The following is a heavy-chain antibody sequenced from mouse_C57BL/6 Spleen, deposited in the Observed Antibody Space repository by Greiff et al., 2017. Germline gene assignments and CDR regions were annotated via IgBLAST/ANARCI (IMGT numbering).Heavy chain of an antibody. CDR1: GFTFTDYY. Sequence: EVMLVESGGGLVQPGGSLSLSCAASGFTFTDYYMSWVRQPPGKALEWLGFIRNKANGYTTEYSASVKGRFTISRDNSLSILYLQMNALRAEDSATYYCARYDGPNYFDYWGQGTTLTVSS. CDR3: ARYDGPNYFDY. J-gene: IGHJ2*01. CDR2: IRNKANGYTT. D-gene: IGHD2-3*01. V-gene: IGHV7-3*01.